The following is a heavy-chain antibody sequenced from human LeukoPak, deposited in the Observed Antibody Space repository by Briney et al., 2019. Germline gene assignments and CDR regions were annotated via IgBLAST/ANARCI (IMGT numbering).Heavy chain of an antibody. CDR1: GFSISNSA. CDR3: AKGAYDYIEMGYFDY. Sequence: GGSLRLSCAASGFSISNSAMSWVRQAPGKGLEWVSLIVASSGSTFYADSVKGRFTISRDSSKNTLYLQMNSLRAEDMAVYYCAKGAYDYIEMGYFDYWGQGTLATVSS. D-gene: IGHD5-12*01. V-gene: IGHV3-23*01. J-gene: IGHJ4*02. CDR2: IVASSGST.